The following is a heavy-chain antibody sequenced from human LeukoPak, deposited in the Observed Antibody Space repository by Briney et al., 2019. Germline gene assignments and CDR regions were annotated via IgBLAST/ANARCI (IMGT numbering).Heavy chain of an antibody. Sequence: GESLKISCKGSGYSFTSYWIGWVRQMPGKGLEWMGIIYPGDSDTRYSPSFQGQVTILADKSISTAYLQWSSLKASDTAMYYCARQKDDYVWGSYRYIDYWGQGTLVTVSS. CDR1: GYSFTSYW. V-gene: IGHV5-51*01. CDR2: IYPGDSDT. J-gene: IGHJ4*02. CDR3: ARQKDDYVWGSYRYIDY. D-gene: IGHD3-16*02.